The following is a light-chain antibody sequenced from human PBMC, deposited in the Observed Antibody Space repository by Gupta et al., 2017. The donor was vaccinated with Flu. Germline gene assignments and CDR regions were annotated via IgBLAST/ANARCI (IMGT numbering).Light chain of an antibody. CDR2: GTN. V-gene: IGLV7-43*01. CDR3: LLWYGTAQH. Sequence: QTVVTQEPSLTVSPGETVTLTCASSSGAVTTWSYPNWFQQKPGQAPRSLIYGTNNRHAWTPARFSGSLLGGKAALTLSGVQPEDEAEYFCLLWYGTAQHFGGGTKLTVL. CDR1: SGAVTTWSY. J-gene: IGLJ2*01.